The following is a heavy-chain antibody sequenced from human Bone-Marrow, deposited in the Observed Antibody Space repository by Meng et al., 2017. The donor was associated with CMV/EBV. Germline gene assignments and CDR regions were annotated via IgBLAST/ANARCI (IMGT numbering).Heavy chain of an antibody. Sequence: SETLSLTCTVSGGSINSGSFYWGWIRQPPGKGLEWISNIYYSGITYYNPSLKSRVSMSVDTSKNQLSLILEAVTAADTAVYYCARYDFWTSPEGGYFDSWGQGTLVPVSS. CDR1: GGSINSGSFY. V-gene: IGHV4-39*07. CDR2: IYYSGIT. D-gene: IGHD3-3*01. J-gene: IGHJ4*02. CDR3: ARYDFWTSPEGGYFDS.